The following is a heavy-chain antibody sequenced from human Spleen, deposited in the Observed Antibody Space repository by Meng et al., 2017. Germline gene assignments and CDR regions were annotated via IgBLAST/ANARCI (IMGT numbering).Heavy chain of an antibody. Sequence: GESLKISCTASGFTFYNYAMGWVRQAPGKGLEWVSAIGGSGGTTFYADSVKGRFTISRDNSGNTLYLQMNSLRVEDTAVYFCARVSKITMLSYFDDWGQGTLVTVSS. CDR1: GFTFYNYA. CDR3: ARVSKITMLSYFDD. CDR2: IGGSGGTT. V-gene: IGHV3-23*01. D-gene: IGHD5/OR15-5a*01. J-gene: IGHJ4*02.